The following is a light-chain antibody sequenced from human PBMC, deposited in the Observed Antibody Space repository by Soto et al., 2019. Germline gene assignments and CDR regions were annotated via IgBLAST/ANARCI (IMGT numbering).Light chain of an antibody. CDR1: QSISSW. J-gene: IGKJ4*01. Sequence: DIQMTQSPSTLSACVGDRVTITCRASQSISSWLAWYQQKPGKAPKLLIYKASSLESGVPSRFSGSGSGTEFTLTISSLQPDDFATYYCQQYNSYPTFGGGTEVDIK. CDR3: QQYNSYPT. V-gene: IGKV1-5*03. CDR2: KAS.